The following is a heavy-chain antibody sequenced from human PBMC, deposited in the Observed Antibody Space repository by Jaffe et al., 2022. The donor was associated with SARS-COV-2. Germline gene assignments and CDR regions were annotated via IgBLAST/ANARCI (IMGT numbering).Heavy chain of an antibody. CDR1: GGSFSGYY. D-gene: IGHD3-22*01. Sequence: QVQLQQWGAGLLKPSETLSLTCAVYGGSFSGYYWSWIRQPPGKGLEWIGEINHSGSTNYNPSLKSRVTISVDTSKNQFSLKLSSVTAADTAVYYCARGFSIVVVITVTFDYWGQGTLVTVSS. J-gene: IGHJ4*02. V-gene: IGHV4-34*01. CDR3: ARGFSIVVVITVTFDY. CDR2: INHSGST.